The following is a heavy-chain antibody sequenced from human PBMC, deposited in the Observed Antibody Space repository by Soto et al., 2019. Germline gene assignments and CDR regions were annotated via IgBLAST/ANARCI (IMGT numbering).Heavy chain of an antibody. D-gene: IGHD3-16*01. CDR2: MNPKTGDT. V-gene: IGHV1-8*01. CDR3: GGARRGAR. Sequence: QVQVVQSGAEVKKPGASVKISCKIYGYTFTTYDINWVRQAPGQGLEWMGWMNPKTGDTGFAQKFQDRFTMTRDTSINTAFLEMRSLISEDTAVYNGGGARRGARGGQGTWSPSP. J-gene: IGHJ4*02. CDR1: GYTFTTYD.